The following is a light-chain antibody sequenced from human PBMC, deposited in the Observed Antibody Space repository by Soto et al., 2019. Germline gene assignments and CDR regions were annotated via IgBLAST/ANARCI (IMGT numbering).Light chain of an antibody. J-gene: IGKJ5*01. V-gene: IGKV3-15*01. CDR2: GAS. Sequence: EIVLTQSPAILSLSPGERAFLSCRASQSININLAWYQQKPGQAPRLLIYGASTRATGLPARFSGSGSGTEFTLIISSLQSEDSAVYYCQQYDNWPITFGQGTRLEI. CDR3: QQYDNWPIT. CDR1: QSININ.